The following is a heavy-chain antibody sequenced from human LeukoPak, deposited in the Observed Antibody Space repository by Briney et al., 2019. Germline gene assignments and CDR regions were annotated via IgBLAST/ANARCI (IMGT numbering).Heavy chain of an antibody. CDR2: ISYDGSNK. CDR3: ARSDYGGNGYFDY. J-gene: IGHJ4*02. D-gene: IGHD4-23*01. V-gene: IGHV3-30*04. Sequence: GGSLRLSCAASGFTFSSYAMHWVRQAPGKGLEWVAVISYDGSNKYYADSVKGRFTISRDNSKNTLYLQMNSLRAEDTAVYYCARSDYGGNGYFDYWGQGTLVTVSS. CDR1: GFTFSSYA.